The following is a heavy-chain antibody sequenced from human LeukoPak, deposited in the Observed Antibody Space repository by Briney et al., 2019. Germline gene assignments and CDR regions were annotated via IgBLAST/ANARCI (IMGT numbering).Heavy chain of an antibody. CDR1: GGTFSSYA. V-gene: IGHV1-69*04. CDR3: AESIAVAGTGDDDAFDI. D-gene: IGHD6-19*01. Sequence: SVKVSCKASGGTFSSYAISWVRQAAGQGLEWMGRIIPILNIPNYAQKFQGRVTITADKSTSTAYMELSSLRSEDTAVYYCAESIAVAGTGDDDAFDIWGQGTMVTVSS. J-gene: IGHJ3*02. CDR2: IIPILNIP.